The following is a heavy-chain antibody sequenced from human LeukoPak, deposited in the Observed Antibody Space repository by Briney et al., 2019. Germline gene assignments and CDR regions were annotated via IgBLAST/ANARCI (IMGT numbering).Heavy chain of an antibody. CDR2: IWYDGTNK. CDR1: GFSFSSYG. Sequence: GRSLRLSCAASGFSFSSYGMHWVRQAPGKGLEWVAVIWYDGTNKYYADSVKGRFTISRDNSKNTLYLQMNSPRAEDTAVYYCARDQRGFSYSKYYFDYWGQGTLVTVSS. J-gene: IGHJ4*02. CDR3: ARDQRGFSYSKYYFDY. D-gene: IGHD5-18*01. V-gene: IGHV3-33*01.